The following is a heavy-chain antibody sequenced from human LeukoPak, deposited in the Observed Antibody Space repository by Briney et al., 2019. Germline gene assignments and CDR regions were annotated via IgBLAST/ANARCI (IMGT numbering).Heavy chain of an antibody. D-gene: IGHD4-23*01. CDR1: GFTFSGSA. Sequence: DPGGSLRLSCAASGFTFSGSAMHWVRQASGKGLEWVGRIRSKANSYATAYAASVKGRFTISRDDSKNTAYLQMNSLKTEDTAVYYCTSPTMVVTRGYRGQGTLVTVSS. J-gene: IGHJ4*02. CDR2: IRSKANSYAT. V-gene: IGHV3-73*01. CDR3: TSPTMVVTRGY.